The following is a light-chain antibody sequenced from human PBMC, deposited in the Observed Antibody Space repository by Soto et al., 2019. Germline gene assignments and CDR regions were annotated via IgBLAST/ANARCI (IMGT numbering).Light chain of an antibody. CDR2: LNSDGSH. J-gene: IGLJ2*01. Sequence: QSVLTQSPSASASLGASVKLTCTLSSGLSSYAIAWHQQQPEKGPRYLMNLNSDGSHSKGDGIPDRFSGSSSGAERYLTISSLQSEDEADYYCQTWATGIQVFGGGTKLTVL. CDR3: QTWATGIQV. V-gene: IGLV4-69*01. CDR1: SGLSSYA.